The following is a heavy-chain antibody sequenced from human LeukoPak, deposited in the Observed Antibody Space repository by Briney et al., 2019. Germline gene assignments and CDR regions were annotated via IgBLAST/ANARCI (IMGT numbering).Heavy chain of an antibody. CDR1: GFTLSRYG. J-gene: IGHJ4*02. CDR2: IWSDGNNK. D-gene: IGHD1-26*01. V-gene: IGHV3-33*06. Sequence: PGGSLRLSCAASGFTLSRYGMHWVRQAPGKGLEWVADIWSDGNNKYYADSVKGRSTISRDNSKNTLYLQMNSLRAEDTAVYYRAKHGPVPGVGYFAFDYWGQGTLVAVSS. CDR3: AKHGPVPGVGYFAFDY.